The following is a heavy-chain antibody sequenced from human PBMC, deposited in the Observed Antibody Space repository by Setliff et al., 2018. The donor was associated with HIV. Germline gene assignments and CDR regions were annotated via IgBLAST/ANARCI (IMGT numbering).Heavy chain of an antibody. D-gene: IGHD6-13*01. J-gene: IGHJ5*02. CDR1: GFTFSTYG. Sequence: GGSLRLSCAASGFTFSTYGMSWVRQAPGKGLEWVSAISGSGGSTYYADPVKGRFTISRDNSKNTLYLQMKSLRADDTAVYYCARVRPRQLVLGINWFDPWGQGTLVTVSS. CDR3: ARVRPRQLVLGINWFDP. CDR2: ISGSGGST. V-gene: IGHV3-23*01.